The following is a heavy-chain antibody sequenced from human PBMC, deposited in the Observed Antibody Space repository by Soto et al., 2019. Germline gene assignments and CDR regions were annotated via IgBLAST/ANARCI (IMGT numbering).Heavy chain of an antibody. J-gene: IGHJ4*02. CDR3: ARVRGGGSEYFFDY. CDR2: INPSGGTT. D-gene: IGHD2-15*01. Sequence: ASVKVSCKACGCTFTRYNVHWVRQAPGQGLEWMAIINPSGGTTYYVQKFEGRVTLTTDTSTSTVYMELSSLRSDDTAVYYCARVRGGGSEYFFDYWGQGTLVTVSS. V-gene: IGHV1-46*01. CDR1: GCTFTRYN.